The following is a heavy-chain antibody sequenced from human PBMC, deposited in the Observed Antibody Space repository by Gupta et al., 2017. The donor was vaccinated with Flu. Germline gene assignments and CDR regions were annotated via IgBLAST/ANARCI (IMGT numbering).Heavy chain of an antibody. Sequence: RQAPGKGLEWVAGISWNSGDIGYADSVKGRCTSSRDNAKNALYLQLNSLRVEDKELYLCSKERLGYCRRTSGPLCYGMDVWDQGTTVTVA. CDR3: SKERLGYCRRTSGPLCYGMDV. V-gene: IGHV3-9*01. D-gene: IGHD2-2*01. J-gene: IGHJ6*02. CDR2: ISWNSGDI.